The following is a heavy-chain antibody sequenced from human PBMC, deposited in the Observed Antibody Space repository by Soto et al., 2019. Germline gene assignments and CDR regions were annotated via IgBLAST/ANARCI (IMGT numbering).Heavy chain of an antibody. J-gene: IGHJ6*02. D-gene: IGHD4-17*01. V-gene: IGHV3-7*01. Sequence: GGSLRLSCAASGFTFSFYWMSWVRQAPGKGLEWLGTIKLDASEKKYVDSVKGRFTMSRDNAKNSLYLQMDSLRAEDTAVYYGARDWTTGTANYHYAMDVWGQGTMVTVSS. CDR1: GFTFSFYW. CDR3: ARDWTTGTANYHYAMDV. CDR2: IKLDASEK.